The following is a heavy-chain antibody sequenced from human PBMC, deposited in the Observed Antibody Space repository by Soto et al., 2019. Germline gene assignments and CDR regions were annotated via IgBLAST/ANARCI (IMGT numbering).Heavy chain of an antibody. V-gene: IGHV4-34*01. Sequence: SETLSLTCAVYGGSFSGYYWSWIRQPPGKGLEWIGEINHSGSTNYNPSLKSRVTISVDTSKNQFSLKLSSVTAADTAVYYCYVKNYYDSSGETGWGQGTLVTVSS. D-gene: IGHD3-22*01. CDR3: YVKNYYDSSGETG. J-gene: IGHJ4*02. CDR1: GGSFSGYY. CDR2: INHSGST.